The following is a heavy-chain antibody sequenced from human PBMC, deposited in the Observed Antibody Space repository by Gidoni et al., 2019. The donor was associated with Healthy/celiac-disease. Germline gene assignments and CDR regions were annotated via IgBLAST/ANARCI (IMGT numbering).Heavy chain of an antibody. CDR1: GFTFSSYA. J-gene: IGHJ4*02. V-gene: IGHV3-23*01. Sequence: EVQLLESGGGLVQPGGSLGLSCAASGFTFSSYAMSWVRQAPGKGLEWVSAISGSGGSTYYAYSVKCRFTISRDNSKNTLYLQMNSLRAEDTAVYYCARGGENVVVTASSDYWGQGTLVTVSS. CDR2: ISGSGGST. CDR3: ARGGENVVVTASSDY. D-gene: IGHD2-21*02.